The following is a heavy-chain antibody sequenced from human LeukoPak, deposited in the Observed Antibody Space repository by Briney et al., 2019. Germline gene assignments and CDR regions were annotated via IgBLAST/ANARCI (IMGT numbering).Heavy chain of an antibody. CDR1: GGSISSYY. J-gene: IGHJ4*02. D-gene: IGHD5-18*01. CDR2: IYYTGAT. Sequence: KPSETLSLTCTVSGGSISSYYWSWIRLPPGKGLEWIGYIYYTGATYYNPSLKSRVTISLDTSKNQFSLKLSSVTAADAAVYYCARARYSYGTGYYFDYWGQGALVTVSS. V-gene: IGHV4-59*01. CDR3: ARARYSYGTGYYFDY.